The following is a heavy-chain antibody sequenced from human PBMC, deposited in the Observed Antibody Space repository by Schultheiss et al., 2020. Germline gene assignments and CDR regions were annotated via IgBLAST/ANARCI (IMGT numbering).Heavy chain of an antibody. CDR3: ARSARGWYLHFDY. D-gene: IGHD6-19*01. V-gene: IGHV3-30-3*01. Sequence: GASLKISCAASGFTFSSYAMHWVRQAPGKGLEWVAVISYDGSNKYYADSVKGRFTISRDNSKNTLYLQMNSLRAEDTAVYYCARSARGWYLHFDYWGQGTLVTVSS. CDR2: ISYDGSNK. CDR1: GFTFSSYA. J-gene: IGHJ4*02.